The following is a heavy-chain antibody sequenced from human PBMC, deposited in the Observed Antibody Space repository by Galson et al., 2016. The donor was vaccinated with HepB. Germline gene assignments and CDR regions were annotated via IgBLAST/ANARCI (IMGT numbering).Heavy chain of an antibody. Sequence: QSGAEVKKPGESLRISCKGSGYSFTAYWISWVRQMPGKGLEWMGRVDPLDSNAKYSPSFQGHVPISSDKSISTAYLQWSSLKASDPAMYYCARQEWFGGLGVAIDRGGQGSLVTVSS. V-gene: IGHV5-10-1*01. CDR1: GYSFTAYW. CDR3: ARQEWFGGLGVAIDR. CDR2: VDPLDSNA. J-gene: IGHJ5*02. D-gene: IGHD3-10*01.